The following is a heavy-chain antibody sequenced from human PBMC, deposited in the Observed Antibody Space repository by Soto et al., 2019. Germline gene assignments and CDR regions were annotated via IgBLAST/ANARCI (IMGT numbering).Heavy chain of an antibody. CDR3: AREVLWSRYFDY. Sequence: QVQLVESGGVGVQPGRSLRLSCAASGFICSNYVMYWVRQAPGQGLEWVAFMSYDGTTKSYADSVKGRFTISRDNSQNTLYLQMNSLRPEDTGVYYCAREVLWSRYFDYWGQGTLVTVSS. J-gene: IGHJ4*02. CDR1: GFICSNYV. V-gene: IGHV3-30-3*01. CDR2: MSYDGTTK. D-gene: IGHD3-10*01.